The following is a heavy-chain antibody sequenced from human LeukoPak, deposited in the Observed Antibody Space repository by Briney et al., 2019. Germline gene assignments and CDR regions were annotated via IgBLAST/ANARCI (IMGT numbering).Heavy chain of an antibody. CDR1: GYSFTSHW. CDR2: IYPGDSET. D-gene: IGHD3-22*01. V-gene: IGHV5-51*01. Sequence: GESLKISCKGSGYSFTSHWIGWVRQMPGKGLEWMGIIYPGDSETRYSPSFQGQVTISADKSISTAYLQWGSLKASATAMYYCARRYYYDSSGYYLAHDAFDIWGQGTMVTVSS. CDR3: ARRYYYDSSGYYLAHDAFDI. J-gene: IGHJ3*02.